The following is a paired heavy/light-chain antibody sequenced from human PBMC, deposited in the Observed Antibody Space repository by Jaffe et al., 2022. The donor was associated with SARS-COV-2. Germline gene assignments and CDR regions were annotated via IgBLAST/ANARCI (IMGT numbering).Light chain of an antibody. Sequence: QSVLTQPPSVSAAPGQRVTISCSGSSSNIGNNYVAWYQKFPETAPKLLIYENNKRPSGIPDRFSGSKSGTSATLGITGLQTGDEAEYFCGTWDSTLGAVVFGGGTKLTVL. J-gene: IGLJ2*01. CDR2: ENN. CDR3: GTWDSTLGAVV. CDR1: SSNIGNNY. V-gene: IGLV1-51*02.
Heavy chain of an antibody. CDR3: ARASHCLGRSCINYSYYYMDV. V-gene: IGHV4-61*03. CDR1: GGSVSRTSNF. D-gene: IGHD2-15*01. Sequence: QVQLLESGPGLVKPSETLSLSCTVSGGSVSRTSNFWSWIRQPPGKGLEWIGHIYYSATATASGTTTYNPSLKSRVTISVDVSKNDFSLRLTSVTAADTAVYFCARASHCLGRSCINYSYYYMDVWGKGTTVTVSS. J-gene: IGHJ6*03. CDR2: IYYSATATASGTT.